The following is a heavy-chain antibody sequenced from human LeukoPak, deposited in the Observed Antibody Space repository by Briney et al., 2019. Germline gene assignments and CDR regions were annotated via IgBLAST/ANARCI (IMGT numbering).Heavy chain of an antibody. V-gene: IGHV3-21*01. Sequence: KTGGSLRLSCAASGFTFSSYGMSWVRQAPGKGLEWVSSITNSSSYKHYADSVKGRFTISRDNARNSLYLQMNSLRAEDTAVYYCSTGGPWGQGTLVTVSS. D-gene: IGHD1-14*01. CDR3: STGGP. CDR2: ITNSSSYK. CDR1: GFTFSSYG. J-gene: IGHJ5*02.